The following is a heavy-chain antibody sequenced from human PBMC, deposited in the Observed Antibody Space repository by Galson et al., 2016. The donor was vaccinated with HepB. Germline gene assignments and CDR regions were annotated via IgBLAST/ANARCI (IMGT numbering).Heavy chain of an antibody. CDR2: IFWDDDK. CDR3: AHRRRVDIERMRSWFDP. V-gene: IGHV2-5*02. D-gene: IGHD2-15*01. Sequence: PALVKPTQTLTLTCTLSGFSLRSNGEAVGWIRQPPGKALEWLALIFWDDDKRYSPSLRNRLSVTKDTSRNEVVLTLTNMGPVDSGTYFCAHRRRVDIERMRSWFDPWGPGTLVTVSP. J-gene: IGHJ5*02. CDR1: GFSLRSNGEA.